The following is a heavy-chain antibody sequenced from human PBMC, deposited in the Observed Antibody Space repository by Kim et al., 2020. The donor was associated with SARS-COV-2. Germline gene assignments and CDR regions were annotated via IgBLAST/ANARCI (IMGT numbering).Heavy chain of an antibody. V-gene: IGHV4-59*01. Sequence: SETLSLTCTVSGGSISSYYWSWIRQPPGKGLEWIGYIYYSGSTNYNPSLKSRVTISVDTSKNQFSPKLSSVTAADTAVYYCARGRGFGELWPVMDVWGQGTTVTVSS. J-gene: IGHJ6*02. CDR1: GGSISSYY. D-gene: IGHD3-10*01. CDR3: ARGRGFGELWPVMDV. CDR2: IYYSGST.